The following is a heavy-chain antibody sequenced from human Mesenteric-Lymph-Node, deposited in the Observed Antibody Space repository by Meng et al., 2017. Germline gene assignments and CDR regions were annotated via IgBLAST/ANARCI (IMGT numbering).Heavy chain of an antibody. V-gene: IGHV3-33*01. CDR1: GFTFSSYG. Sequence: GESLQISCAASGFTFSSYGMHWVRQAPGKGLEWVAVIWYDGSNKYYADSVKGRFTISRDNSKNTLYLQMNSLRAEDTAVYYCARGEMATITVGYFDYWGEGTLVTVSS. D-gene: IGHD5-24*01. CDR3: ARGEMATITVGYFDY. CDR2: IWYDGSNK. J-gene: IGHJ4*02.